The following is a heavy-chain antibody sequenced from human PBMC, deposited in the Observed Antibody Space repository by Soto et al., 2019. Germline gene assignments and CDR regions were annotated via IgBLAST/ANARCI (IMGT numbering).Heavy chain of an antibody. CDR2: ISSSSNYI. Sequence: PGGSLRLSCGASGFTFSSYSMNWVRQAPGKGLEWVSCISSSSNYIYYADSVKARFTISRDNSKNTLYLQMNSLRAEDTAVYYCANSWFYYYRGMNVWGQGTTVTVSS. D-gene: IGHD6-13*01. CDR3: ANSWFYYYRGMNV. V-gene: IGHV3-21*01. J-gene: IGHJ6*02. CDR1: GFTFSSYS.